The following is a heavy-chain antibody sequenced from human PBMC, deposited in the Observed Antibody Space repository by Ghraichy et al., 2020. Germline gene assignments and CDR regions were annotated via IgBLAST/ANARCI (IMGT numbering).Heavy chain of an antibody. Sequence: SGPTLVKPTQTLTLTCTFSGFSLSTSGVGVGWIRQPPGKALEWLALIYWDDDKRYSPSLKSRLTITKDTSKNQVVITMTNMDPVDTATYYCAHLVSYCGGDCYLPFDYWGQGTLVTVSS. CDR2: IYWDDDK. CDR1: GFSLSTSGVG. CDR3: AHLVSYCGGDCYLPFDY. D-gene: IGHD2-21*02. J-gene: IGHJ4*02. V-gene: IGHV2-5*02.